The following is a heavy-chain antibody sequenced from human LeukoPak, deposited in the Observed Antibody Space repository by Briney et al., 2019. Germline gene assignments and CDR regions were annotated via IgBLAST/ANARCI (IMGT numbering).Heavy chain of an antibody. V-gene: IGHV3-23*01. D-gene: IGHD5-24*01. CDR1: GFTFSSYA. Sequence: GGSLRLSCAASGFTFSSYALSWVRQAPGKGLEWVSAISESGGTRNYVDSVKGRFTISRDNSKNTPYLQMSSLRAEDTAVYYCAREMATITYAFDIWGQGTMVTVSS. CDR3: AREMATITYAFDI. J-gene: IGHJ3*02. CDR2: ISESGGTR.